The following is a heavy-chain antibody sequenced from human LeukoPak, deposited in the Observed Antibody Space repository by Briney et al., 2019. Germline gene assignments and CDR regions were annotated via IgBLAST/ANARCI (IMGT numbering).Heavy chain of an antibody. D-gene: IGHD1-1*01. CDR1: GYTFTNYY. CDR3: ARDPRNRNDGFYYYMDV. V-gene: IGHV1-46*03. Sequence: GASVKVSCKASGYTFTNYYIHWVRQAPGQGLECMGVISPNGASTTYAQKLQSRVTVTRDTSTSTVYMELSSLRSEDTAMYYCARDPRNRNDGFYYYMDVWGQGTTVTVSS. CDR2: ISPNGAST. J-gene: IGHJ6*03.